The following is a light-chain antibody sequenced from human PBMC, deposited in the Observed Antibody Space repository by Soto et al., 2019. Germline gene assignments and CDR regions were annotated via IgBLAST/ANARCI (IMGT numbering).Light chain of an antibody. V-gene: IGKV3-20*01. Sequence: EIVLTQSPCTLSSSPGERATLSCRASQSVSSSYLAWYQQKPGQAPRLLINGASRRATGIPDRFSGSGSGTDFTLTISRLEPEDFAVYYCQQYGSSPRTFGQGTKVEIK. CDR3: QQYGSSPRT. CDR1: QSVSSSY. CDR2: GAS. J-gene: IGKJ1*01.